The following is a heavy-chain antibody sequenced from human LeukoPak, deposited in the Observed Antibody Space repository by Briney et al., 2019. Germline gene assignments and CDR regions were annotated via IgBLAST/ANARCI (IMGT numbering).Heavy chain of an antibody. J-gene: IGHJ5*02. Sequence: TTSETLSLTCTVSGGSIGSSSYYWGWIRQPPGKGLEWIGSIHYSGNTYYKPALKSRVTISVDTSKNQFSLKLSSVTAADTAVYYCARGYCSGGSCYRSPKRLDPWGQGTLVTVSS. D-gene: IGHD2-15*01. CDR3: ARGYCSGGSCYRSPKRLDP. V-gene: IGHV4-39*01. CDR1: GGSIGSSSYY. CDR2: IHYSGNT.